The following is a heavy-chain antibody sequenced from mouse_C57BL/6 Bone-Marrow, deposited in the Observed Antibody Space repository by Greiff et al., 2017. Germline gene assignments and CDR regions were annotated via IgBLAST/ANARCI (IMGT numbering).Heavy chain of an antibody. J-gene: IGHJ2*01. Sequence: VQLQQSGAELVKPGASVKLSCTASGFNIKDYYIHWVKQRTEQGLEWIGRIDPEDGETKYAPKFQDKATITADTSSNTAYLQLSSLTSEDTAVYYCTRSRMYYGTNDWGQGTTLTVSS. CDR2: IDPEDGET. D-gene: IGHD1-1*01. V-gene: IGHV14-2*01. CDR1: GFNIKDYY. CDR3: TRSRMYYGTND.